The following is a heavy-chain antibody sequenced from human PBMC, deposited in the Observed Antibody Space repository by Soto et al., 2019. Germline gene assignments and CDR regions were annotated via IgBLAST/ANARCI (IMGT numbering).Heavy chain of an antibody. CDR3: ARDHTPLIAAAGY. J-gene: IGHJ4*02. Sequence: QVQLVESGGGVVQPGRSLRLSCAASGFTFSSYGMHWVRQAPGKGLEWVAVIWYDGSNKYYADSVKGRFTISRDNSKNTLYLQMNSLRAEDTAVYYCARDHTPLIAAAGYWGQGTLVTVSS. D-gene: IGHD6-13*01. V-gene: IGHV3-33*01. CDR2: IWYDGSNK. CDR1: GFTFSSYG.